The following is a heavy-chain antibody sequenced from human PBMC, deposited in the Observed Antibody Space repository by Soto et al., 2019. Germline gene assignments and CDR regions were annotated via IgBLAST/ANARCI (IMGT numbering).Heavy chain of an antibody. J-gene: IGHJ2*01. D-gene: IGHD3-10*01. CDR2: IIPIFGTP. CDR1: GGTFSSYA. V-gene: IGHV1-69*01. CDR3: ARGNYGSGSNQYWYFDL. Sequence: QVQLVQSGAEVKKPGSSVKVSCKASGGTFSSYAISWVRQAPGQGLEWMGGIIPIFGTPNYAQKFQGRVTITADESTSTAYMELSSLRSEDTAVYYCARGNYGSGSNQYWYFDLWGRGTLVSVSS.